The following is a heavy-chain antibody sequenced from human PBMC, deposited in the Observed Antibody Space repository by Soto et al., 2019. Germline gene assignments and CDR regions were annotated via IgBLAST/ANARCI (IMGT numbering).Heavy chain of an antibody. CDR1: GFTWSSYS. D-gene: IGHD6-13*01. V-gene: IGHV3-21*01. J-gene: IGHJ4*02. CDR3: AREGIAAALDY. CDR2: ISSSSSYI. Sequence: GSLRLSCAASGFTWSSYSMNWVRQAPGKGLEWVSSISSSSSYIYYADSVKGRFTISRDNAKNSLYLQVNSLRAEDTAVYYCAREGIAAALDYWGQGTLVTVSS.